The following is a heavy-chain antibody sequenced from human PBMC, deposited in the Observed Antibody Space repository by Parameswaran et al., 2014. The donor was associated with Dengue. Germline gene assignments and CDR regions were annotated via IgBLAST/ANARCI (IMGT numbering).Heavy chain of an antibody. V-gene: IGHV3-23*01. D-gene: IGHD2-2*01. CDR3: AKDSNWVVPAARGFDY. Sequence: RWIRQPPGKGLEWVSAISGSGGSTYYADSVKGRFTISRDNSKNTLYLQMNSLRAEDTAVYYCAKDSNWVVPAARGFDYWGQGTLVTVSS. CDR2: ISGSGGST. J-gene: IGHJ4*02.